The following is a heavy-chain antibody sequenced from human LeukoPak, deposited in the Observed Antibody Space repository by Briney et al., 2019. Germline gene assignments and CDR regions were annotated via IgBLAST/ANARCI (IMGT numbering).Heavy chain of an antibody. J-gene: IGHJ3*02. CDR2: ISYDGSNK. V-gene: IGHV3-30*04. CDR3: ARAANAFDI. Sequence: PGRSLRPSCAASGFTFSSYAMHWVRQTPGKGLEWVAVISYDGSNKYYADSVKGRFTISRDNSKNTLYLQMNSLRAEDTAVYYCARAANAFDIWGQGTMVTVSS. CDR1: GFTFSSYA.